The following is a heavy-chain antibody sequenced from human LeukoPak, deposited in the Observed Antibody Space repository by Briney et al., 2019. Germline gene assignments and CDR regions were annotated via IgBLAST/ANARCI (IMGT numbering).Heavy chain of an antibody. J-gene: IGHJ6*02. Sequence: PSETLSLTCGVYGGSFSDYFWGWIRQPPGKGLEWIGEIYHSGRTYYNPSLKSRVTISVDTSKNQFSLNLSSVTAADTAVYYCARDVVVVPAAIHYGMDVWGQGTTVTVSS. CDR2: IYHSGRT. CDR1: GGSFSDYF. CDR3: ARDVVVVPAAIHYGMDV. D-gene: IGHD2-2*01. V-gene: IGHV4-34*01.